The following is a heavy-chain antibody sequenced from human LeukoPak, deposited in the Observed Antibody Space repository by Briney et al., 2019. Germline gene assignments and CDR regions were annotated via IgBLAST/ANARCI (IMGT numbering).Heavy chain of an antibody. CDR3: ARDSRLFRGQPQH. J-gene: IGHJ1*01. D-gene: IGHD2-21*01. Sequence: PGGSLRLSCAASGFTFSSYWMSWVRQAPGEGLEWVANIKQDGSEKYYVDSVKGRFTISRDNAKNSLYLQMNSLRAEDTAVHYCARDSRLFRGQPQHWGQGTLVTVSS. CDR1: GFTFSSYW. CDR2: IKQDGSEK. V-gene: IGHV3-7*01.